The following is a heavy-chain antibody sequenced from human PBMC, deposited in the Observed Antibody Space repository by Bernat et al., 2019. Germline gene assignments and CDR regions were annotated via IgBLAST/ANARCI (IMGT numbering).Heavy chain of an antibody. J-gene: IGHJ1*01. CDR2: IYYSGST. CDR1: GGSISSSSYY. CDR3: ARGGLLWFGEDRPDGVPYFQH. Sequence: QLQLQESGPGLVKPSETLSLTCTVSGGSISSSSYYWGWIRQPPGKGLEWIGSIYYSGSTYYNPSLKSRVTISVDTSKNQFSLKLGSVTAADTAVYYCARGGLLWFGEDRPDGVPYFQHWGQGTLVTVSS. D-gene: IGHD3-10*01. V-gene: IGHV4-39*01.